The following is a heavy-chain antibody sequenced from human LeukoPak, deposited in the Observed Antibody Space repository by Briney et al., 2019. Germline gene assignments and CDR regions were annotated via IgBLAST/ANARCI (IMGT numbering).Heavy chain of an antibody. J-gene: IGHJ4*02. CDR1: GYTFTGYY. CDR3: AKGPLGGASSFVY. Sequence: ASVKVSCKASGYTFTGYYMHWVRQAPGQGLEWMGWINPNSGGTNYAQKFQGRVTMTRGTSLSTAYMELSRLRSDDTAVYYCAKGPLGGASSFVYWGPGTLVTVSP. D-gene: IGHD1-26*01. V-gene: IGHV1-2*02. CDR2: INPNSGGT.